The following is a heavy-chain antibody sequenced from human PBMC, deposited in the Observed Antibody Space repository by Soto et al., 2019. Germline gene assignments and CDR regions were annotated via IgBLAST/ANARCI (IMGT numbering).Heavy chain of an antibody. CDR3: ARAPGIAVAGGVFDY. V-gene: IGHV3-30-3*01. Sequence: QVQLVESGGGVVQPGRSLRLSCAASGFTFSSYAMHWVRQAPGKGLEWVAVISYDGSNKYYADSVKGRFTISRDNSKNTLYLQMNSLRAEDTAVYYCARAPGIAVAGGVFDYWGQGTLVTVSS. J-gene: IGHJ4*02. D-gene: IGHD6-19*01. CDR1: GFTFSSYA. CDR2: ISYDGSNK.